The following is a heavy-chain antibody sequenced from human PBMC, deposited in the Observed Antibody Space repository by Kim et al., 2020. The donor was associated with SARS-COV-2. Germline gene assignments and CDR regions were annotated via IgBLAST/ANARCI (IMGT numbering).Heavy chain of an antibody. CDR3: ARVASGSTAWYYFDY. CDR2: ISSSGSYT. CDR1: GFTFNDYH. J-gene: IGHJ4*02. V-gene: IGHV3-11*03. D-gene: IGHD6-19*01. Sequence: GGSLRLSCAASGFTFNDYHMTWIRQAPGKGLEWISYISSSGSYTKYADSVKGRFTISRDNAKNSLYLQMNSLRAEDTAVYYCARVASGSTAWYYFDYWGQGTLVTVSS.